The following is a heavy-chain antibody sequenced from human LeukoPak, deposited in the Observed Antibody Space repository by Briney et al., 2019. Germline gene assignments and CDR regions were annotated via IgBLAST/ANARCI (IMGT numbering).Heavy chain of an antibody. CDR3: AKYGSGTYYNGLH. V-gene: IGHV3-23*01. D-gene: IGHD3-10*01. Sequence: GGSLRLSCAASGFTSSSYAMTWVRQAPGKGLQWVSTISVSGENTYYADSVKGRFTISRDISKSTLYLQMNSLRDEDTALYYCAKYGSGTYYNGLHWGQGTLVTVSS. CDR2: ISVSGENT. CDR1: GFTSSSYA. J-gene: IGHJ4*02.